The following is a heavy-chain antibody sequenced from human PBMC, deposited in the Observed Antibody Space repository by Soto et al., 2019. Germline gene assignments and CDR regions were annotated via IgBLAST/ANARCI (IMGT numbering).Heavy chain of an antibody. CDR1: GFTFSSYG. D-gene: IGHD3-22*01. J-gene: IGHJ4*02. CDR2: ISYDGSNK. V-gene: IGHV3-30*03. Sequence: PGGSLRLSCAASGFTFSSYGLHWVRQAPGKGLEWVAVISYDGSNKYYADSVKGRFTISRDNSKNTLYLQMNSLRAEDTAVYYCETDYYDSSGPLDYWGQGTLVTVSS. CDR3: ETDYYDSSGPLDY.